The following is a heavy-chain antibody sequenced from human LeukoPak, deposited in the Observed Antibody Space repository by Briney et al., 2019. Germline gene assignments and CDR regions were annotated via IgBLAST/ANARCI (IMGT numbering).Heavy chain of an antibody. J-gene: IGHJ4*02. Sequence: PSETLSLTCGVYGESLSGYYWSWFRQPPGKGLEWIGEINHGGSTNYNPSLKSRVTISVDTSKNQFSLKLSSVTAADTAVYYCANSGGTLGPTNYSAYWGQGTLVTVSS. V-gene: IGHV4-34*01. D-gene: IGHD3-16*01. CDR1: GESLSGYY. CDR2: INHGGST. CDR3: ANSGGTLGPTNYSAY.